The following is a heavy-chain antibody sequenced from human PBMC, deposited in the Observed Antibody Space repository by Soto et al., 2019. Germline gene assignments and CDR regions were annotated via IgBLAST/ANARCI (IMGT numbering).Heavy chain of an antibody. J-gene: IGHJ6*02. CDR1: GYTFTRSG. V-gene: IGHV1-18*01. D-gene: IGHD5-12*01. CDR3: AREGVAPYYYYGMDV. Sequence: ASVKVSCKASGYTFTRSGISWVRQAPGQGLEWMGWISTYNGDTNYAQTFQGRVTMTTDTSTSTVHVEVRSLRSDDTAVYYCAREGVAPYYYYGMDVWGQGTPVTGSS. CDR2: ISTYNGDT.